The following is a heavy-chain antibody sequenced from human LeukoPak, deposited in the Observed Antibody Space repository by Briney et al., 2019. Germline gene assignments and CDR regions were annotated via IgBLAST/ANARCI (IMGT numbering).Heavy chain of an antibody. CDR2: IYPGDSDT. D-gene: IGHD1-26*01. CDR3: AKGARQYNFDY. V-gene: IGHV5-51*01. Sequence: GESLKISCNGSGYSFTSYWIGWVRQMPAKGLEWMGIIYPGDSDTRYSPSFQGQVTISADKSISTAYLQWSSLKASDTAMYYCAKGARQYNFDYGGQGTLVTVSS. J-gene: IGHJ4*02. CDR1: GYSFTSYW.